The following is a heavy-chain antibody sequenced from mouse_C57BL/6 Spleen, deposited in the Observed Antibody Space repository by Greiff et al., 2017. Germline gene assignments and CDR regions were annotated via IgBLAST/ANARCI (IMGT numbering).Heavy chain of an antibody. J-gene: IGHJ1*03. V-gene: IGHV1-64*01. CDR3: ARWVTTVVATGTDWYFDV. CDR2: IHPNSGST. D-gene: IGHD1-1*01. Sequence: QVQLQQPGAELVKPGASVKLSCKASGYTFTSYWMHWVKQRPGQGLEWIGMIHPNSGSTNYNEKFKSKATLTVDKSSSTAYMQLSSLTSEDSEVYYCARWVTTVVATGTDWYFDVWGTGTTVTVSS. CDR1: GYTFTSYW.